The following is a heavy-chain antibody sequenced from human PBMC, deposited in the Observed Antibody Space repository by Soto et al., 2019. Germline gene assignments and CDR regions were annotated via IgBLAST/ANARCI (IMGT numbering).Heavy chain of an antibody. CDR2: IYPGDSDT. D-gene: IGHD1-26*01. Sequence: GESLKISCQGSGYSFTSYWIGWVRQMPGKGLELMGIIYPGDSDTRYSPSFQGQVTISADKSISTAYLQWSSLKASDTAIYFCARGVGYCVHLYFDLWGRGTLVTVSS. J-gene: IGHJ2*01. CDR3: ARGVGYCVHLYFDL. V-gene: IGHV5-51*01. CDR1: GYSFTSYW.